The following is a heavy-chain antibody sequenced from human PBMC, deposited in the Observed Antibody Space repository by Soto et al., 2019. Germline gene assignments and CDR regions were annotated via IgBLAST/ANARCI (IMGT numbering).Heavy chain of an antibody. D-gene: IGHD6-13*01. CDR1: GGSFSGYY. V-gene: IGHV4-34*01. Sequence: QVQLQQWGAGLLKPSETLSLTCAVYGGSFSGYYWSWIRQPPGKGLEWIGEINHSGSTNYNPSLKRRVTISVDTSKNQFSLKLSSVTAADTAVYYCARGFVAAAGLSFAYWGQGTLVTVSS. CDR2: INHSGST. CDR3: ARGFVAAAGLSFAY. J-gene: IGHJ4*02.